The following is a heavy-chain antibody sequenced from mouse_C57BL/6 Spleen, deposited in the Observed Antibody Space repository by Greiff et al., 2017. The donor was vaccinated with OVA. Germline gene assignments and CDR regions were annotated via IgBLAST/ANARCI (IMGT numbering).Heavy chain of an antibody. V-gene: IGHV1-55*01. Sequence: VQLQQPGAELVKPGASVKMSCKASGYTFTSYWITWVKQRPGQGLEWIGDIYPGSGSTNYNEKFKSKATLTVDKPSSTAYMQLSSLTSEDSAVYYCARSDYGSSYWYFDVWGTGTTVTVSS. J-gene: IGHJ1*03. CDR3: ARSDYGSSYWYFDV. D-gene: IGHD1-1*01. CDR2: IYPGSGST. CDR1: GYTFTSYW.